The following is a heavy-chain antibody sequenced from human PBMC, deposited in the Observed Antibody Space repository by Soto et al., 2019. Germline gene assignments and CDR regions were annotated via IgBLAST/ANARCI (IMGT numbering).Heavy chain of an antibody. Sequence: SETLSLTCIVSGESISSSSYYWGWIRQPPGKGLEWIGSIYYSGRTYYNPSFKSRVTISIDTSTNQFSLKLSSVTATDTAVYYCARQRTTVVTQAYFDHWGQGALVTVSS. CDR1: GESISSSSYY. J-gene: IGHJ4*02. CDR3: ARQRTTVVTQAYFDH. CDR2: IYYSGRT. D-gene: IGHD2-21*02. V-gene: IGHV4-39*01.